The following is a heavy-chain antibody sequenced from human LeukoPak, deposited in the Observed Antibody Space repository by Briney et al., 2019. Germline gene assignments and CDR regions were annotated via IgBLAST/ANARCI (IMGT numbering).Heavy chain of an antibody. D-gene: IGHD3-22*01. CDR3: AKDRDYYDSSGYPTYIDY. CDR2: ISGSGGST. V-gene: IGHV3-23*01. Sequence: PGGSLRLSCAASGFTFSSYAMSWVRQAPGKGLEWVSAISGSGGSTYYADSVKGRFTISRDNSKNTRYLQMNSLRAEDTAVYYCAKDRDYYDSSGYPTYIDYWGQGTLVTVSS. CDR1: GFTFSSYA. J-gene: IGHJ4*02.